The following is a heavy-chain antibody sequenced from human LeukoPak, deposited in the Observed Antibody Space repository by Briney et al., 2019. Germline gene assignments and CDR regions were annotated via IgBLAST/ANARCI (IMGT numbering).Heavy chain of an antibody. D-gene: IGHD2-15*01. V-gene: IGHV3-23*01. CDR3: AKQLGYCSDGSCYFPY. CDR2: ISNNGGYT. CDR1: GFTFSSSS. Sequence: GGSLRLSCAASGFTFSSSSMSWVRQAPGKGLEWVSAISNNGGYTYYADSVQGRFTISRDNSKSTLCLQMNSLRAEDTAVYYCAKQLGYCSDGSCYFPYWGQGTLVTVSS. J-gene: IGHJ4*02.